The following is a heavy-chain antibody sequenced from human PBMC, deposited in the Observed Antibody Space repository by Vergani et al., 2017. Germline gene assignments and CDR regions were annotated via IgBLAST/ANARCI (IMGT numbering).Heavy chain of an antibody. CDR3: AATGSSSSAAFDY. CDR1: GGSISSSSYY. J-gene: IGHJ4*02. Sequence: QLQLQESGPGLVKPSETLSLTCTVSGGSISSSSYYWGWIRQPPGKGLEWIGSIYYSGSTYYNPSLKSRVTISVDTSKNQFSLKLSSVTAADTAVYYCAATGSSSSAAFDYWGQGTLVTVSS. CDR2: IYYSGST. D-gene: IGHD6-6*01. V-gene: IGHV4-39*07.